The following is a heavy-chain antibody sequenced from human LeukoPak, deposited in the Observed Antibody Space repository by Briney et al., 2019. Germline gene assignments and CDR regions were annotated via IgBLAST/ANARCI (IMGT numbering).Heavy chain of an antibody. CDR2: IYYSGST. Sequence: PSETLSLTCTVSGGSISSGGYYWSWIRQHPGKGLEWIGYIYYSGSTYYNPSLKSRVTISVDTSKNQFSLKLSSVTAADTAVYYCARDVEMAYAFDIWGQGTTVTVSS. J-gene: IGHJ3*02. V-gene: IGHV4-31*03. CDR1: GGSISSGGYY. CDR3: ARDVEMAYAFDI. D-gene: IGHD5-24*01.